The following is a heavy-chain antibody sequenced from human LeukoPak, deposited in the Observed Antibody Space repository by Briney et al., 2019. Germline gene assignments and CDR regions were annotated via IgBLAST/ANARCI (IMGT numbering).Heavy chain of an antibody. V-gene: IGHV1-2*06. D-gene: IGHD3-22*01. CDR3: ARGTYYYDSSGYFDY. CDR2: INPNRGGT. CDR1: GYTFTGYY. Sequence: ASVKVSCKASGYTFTGYYMHWVRQAPGQGLEWIGRINPNRGGTNYAKKFQGRVTMTRDTAISTAYMELSRLRSDDTAVYYCARGTYYYDSSGYFDYWGQGTLVTVSS. J-gene: IGHJ4*02.